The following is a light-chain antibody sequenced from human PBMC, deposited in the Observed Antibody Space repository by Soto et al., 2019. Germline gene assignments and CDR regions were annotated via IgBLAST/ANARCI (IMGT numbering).Light chain of an antibody. J-gene: IGLJ1*01. CDR2: EVT. Sequence: QSALTQPASVSGSPGQSITISCSGTSSDVGSYNHVAWYQQFPGKTPKLIIYEVTYRPSGVSHRFSASKSGNTASLTISGLQAEDEAAYYCISYTGSSTSYVFGTGTKVTVL. CDR1: SSDVGSYNH. CDR3: ISYTGSSTSYV. V-gene: IGLV2-14*01.